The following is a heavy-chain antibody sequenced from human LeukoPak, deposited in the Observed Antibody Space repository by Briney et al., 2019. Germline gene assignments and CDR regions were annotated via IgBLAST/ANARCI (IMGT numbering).Heavy chain of an antibody. CDR3: ARAFTIAVAAWSYFDY. V-gene: IGHV4-34*01. D-gene: IGHD6-19*01. CDR2: INHSGST. J-gene: IGHJ4*02. CDR1: GGSFSGYY. Sequence: SETLSLTCAVYGGSFSGYYWSWIRQPPGKGLEWIGEINHSGSTNYNPSLKSRVTISVDTSKNQFSLKLSSVTAADTAAYYCARAFTIAVAAWSYFDYWGQGTLVTVSS.